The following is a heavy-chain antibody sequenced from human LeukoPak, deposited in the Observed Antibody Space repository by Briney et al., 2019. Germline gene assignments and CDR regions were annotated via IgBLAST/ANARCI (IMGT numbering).Heavy chain of an antibody. CDR2: ISSSSTI. V-gene: IGHV3-48*01. CDR3: ARDIYGDYGFDY. CDR1: GFTFTTYA. D-gene: IGHD4-17*01. J-gene: IGHJ4*02. Sequence: GGSLRLSCAASGFTFTTYAMNWVRQAPGKGLEWVSYISSSSTIYYAASVQGRFTISRDNAKHSLYLQMNSLSAEDTAVYYCARDIYGDYGFDYWGQGTLVTVSS.